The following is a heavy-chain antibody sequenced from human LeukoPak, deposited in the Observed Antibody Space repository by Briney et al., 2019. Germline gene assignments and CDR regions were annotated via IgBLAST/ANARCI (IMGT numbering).Heavy chain of an antibody. D-gene: IGHD2-2*01. J-gene: IGHJ3*02. V-gene: IGHV3-30-3*01. CDR3: ARARSYCSSTSCIDAFDI. CDR2: ISDDGSNK. Sequence: GGSLRLSCAASGFTFSSYAVHWVRQAPGKGLEWMAVISDDGSNKYYADSVKGRFTISRDNSKNLLYLQMNSVRAEDTALYYWARARSYCSSTSCIDAFDIWGQGTMVTVSS. CDR1: GFTFSSYA.